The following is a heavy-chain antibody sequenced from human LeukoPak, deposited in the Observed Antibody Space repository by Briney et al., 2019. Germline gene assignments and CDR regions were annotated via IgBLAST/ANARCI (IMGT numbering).Heavy chain of an antibody. D-gene: IGHD2-2*02. Sequence: PSETLSLTCTVSGGSVSSYYWSWIRQPPGKGLEWIGYIYYSGSTNYNPSLKSRVTISVDTSKNQFSLKLSSVTAADTAVYYCARGHCSSTSCYRMDGRYNWFDPWGQGTLVTVSS. CDR2: IYYSGST. V-gene: IGHV4-59*02. J-gene: IGHJ5*02. CDR1: GGSVSSYY. CDR3: ARGHCSSTSCYRMDGRYNWFDP.